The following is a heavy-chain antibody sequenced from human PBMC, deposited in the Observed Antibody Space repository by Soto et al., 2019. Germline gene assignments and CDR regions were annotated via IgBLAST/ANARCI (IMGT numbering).Heavy chain of an antibody. CDR1: GYTFTSYD. J-gene: IGHJ6*02. V-gene: IGHV1-8*01. Sequence: ASVKVSCKASGYTFTSYDINWVRQATGQGLEWMGWMNPNSGNTGYAQKFQGRVTMTRNTSISTAYMELSRLRSDDTAVYYCARDEATGYCTNGVCYGHYYYGMDVWGQGTTVTVSS. D-gene: IGHD2-8*01. CDR2: MNPNSGNT. CDR3: ARDEATGYCTNGVCYGHYYYGMDV.